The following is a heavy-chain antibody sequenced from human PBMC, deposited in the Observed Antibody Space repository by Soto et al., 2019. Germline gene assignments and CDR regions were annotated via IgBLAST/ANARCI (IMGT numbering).Heavy chain of an antibody. J-gene: IGHJ4*02. D-gene: IGHD6-19*01. CDR1: SGSISSSNW. Sequence: SETLSLTCAVSSGSISSSNWWSWVRQPPGKGLEWIGEIYHSGSTNYNPSLKSRVTISVDKSKNQFSLKLSSVTAADTAVYYCARDTGSGSGWLAYWGQGTLVTVSS. CDR3: ARDTGSGSGWLAY. CDR2: IYHSGST. V-gene: IGHV4-4*02.